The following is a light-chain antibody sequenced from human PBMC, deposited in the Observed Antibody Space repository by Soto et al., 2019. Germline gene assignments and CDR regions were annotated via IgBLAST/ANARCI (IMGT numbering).Light chain of an antibody. J-gene: IGKJ4*01. CDR1: QDISNN. Sequence: DIPMTQSPSSLSASVGDRVTITCQASQDISNNLNWYQQKPGKAPKLLIYDASNLETGVPSRFSGSGSGTDFTFTISSLQPEDIATYSCQQFDSLPLTFGGGTKVEIK. V-gene: IGKV1-33*01. CDR2: DAS. CDR3: QQFDSLPLT.